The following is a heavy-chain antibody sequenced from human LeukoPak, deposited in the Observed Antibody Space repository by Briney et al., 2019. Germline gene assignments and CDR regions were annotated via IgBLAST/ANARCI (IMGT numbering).Heavy chain of an antibody. V-gene: IGHV4-4*09. CDR2: IYTSGGT. CDR3: ARGYNYGQPLDY. CDR1: GGSISSYY. D-gene: IGHD5-24*01. J-gene: IGHJ4*02. Sequence: SETLSLTCTVSGGSISSYYWSWIRQPPGEGLEWIGYIYTSGGTNYNPSLKSRVTISVDTSKNQFSLKLSSVTAADTAVYYCARGYNYGQPLDYWGQGTLVTVSS.